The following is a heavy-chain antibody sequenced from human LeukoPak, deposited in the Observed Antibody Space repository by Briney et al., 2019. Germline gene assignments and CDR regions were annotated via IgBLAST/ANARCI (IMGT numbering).Heavy chain of an antibody. D-gene: IGHD3-22*01. CDR1: GFTFSSNY. Sequence: GGSLRLSCAASGFTFSSNYMSWVRQAPGKGLEWVSLIYSGGNTYYADSVTGRFTISRDNSKNTLYLQMNSLRVEDTAVYYCARDVYYYDSSGYYYGGDAFDIWGQGTMVTVSS. CDR3: ARDVYYYDSSGYYYGGDAFDI. CDR2: IYSGGNT. J-gene: IGHJ3*02. V-gene: IGHV3-53*01.